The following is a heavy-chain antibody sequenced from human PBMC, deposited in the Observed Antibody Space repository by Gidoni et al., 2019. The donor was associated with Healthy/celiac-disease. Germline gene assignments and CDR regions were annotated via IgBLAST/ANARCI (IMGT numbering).Heavy chain of an antibody. D-gene: IGHD1-26*01. CDR2: ISYDGSNK. CDR3: ARSGPREWEQGGYFDY. V-gene: IGHV3-30*04. Sequence: QVQLVESGGGVVQPGRSVRLSCAASGFTFRSYAMHGVRPAPGKGLDWVAVISYDGSNKYYADSVKGRFTISRDNSKNTLYLQMNSLRAEDTAVYYCARSGPREWEQGGYFDYWGQGTLVTVSS. J-gene: IGHJ4*02. CDR1: GFTFRSYA.